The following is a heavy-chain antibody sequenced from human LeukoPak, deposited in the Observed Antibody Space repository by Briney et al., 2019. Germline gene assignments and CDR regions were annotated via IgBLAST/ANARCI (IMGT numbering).Heavy chain of an antibody. D-gene: IGHD2-15*01. CDR1: GGSISSYY. Sequence: PSETLSLTCTVSGGSISSYYWSWIRQPPGKGLEWIGYIYYSGSTNYNPSLKSRATISVDTSKNQFSLKLSSVTAADTAVYYCARLGYCSGGSCYSHYYYYYMDVWGKGTTVTVSS. CDR2: IYYSGST. J-gene: IGHJ6*03. V-gene: IGHV4-59*01. CDR3: ARLGYCSGGSCYSHYYYYYMDV.